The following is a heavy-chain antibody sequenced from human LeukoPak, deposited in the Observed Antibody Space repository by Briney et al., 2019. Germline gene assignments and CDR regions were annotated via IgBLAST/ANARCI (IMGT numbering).Heavy chain of an antibody. Sequence: GGSMRLSCAAYGFIFSNNAMNWVRRTPGKGLEWVSSISGNGNEMNYRDSVKGRFTISRDNTRNSLYLQMDCLRVEDTAIYYCVRIPNGANFPNWFDPWGQGTLVTVSS. CDR3: VRIPNGANFPNWFDP. J-gene: IGHJ5*02. V-gene: IGHV3-21*01. CDR1: GFIFSNNA. CDR2: ISGNGNEM. D-gene: IGHD4/OR15-4a*01.